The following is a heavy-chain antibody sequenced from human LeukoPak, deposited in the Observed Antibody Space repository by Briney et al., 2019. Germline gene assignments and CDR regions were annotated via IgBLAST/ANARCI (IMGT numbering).Heavy chain of an antibody. CDR2: ISSSSSYL. V-gene: IGHV3-21*01. Sequence: GGSLRLSCAASGFTFSSYSMNWVRQAPGKGLEWVSSISSSSSYLYYADSVKGRFTISRDNAKNSLYLQMNSLRAEDTAVYYCARRGSYSEFDYWGQGTLVTVSS. J-gene: IGHJ4*02. CDR1: GFTFSSYS. CDR3: ARRGSYSEFDY. D-gene: IGHD1-26*01.